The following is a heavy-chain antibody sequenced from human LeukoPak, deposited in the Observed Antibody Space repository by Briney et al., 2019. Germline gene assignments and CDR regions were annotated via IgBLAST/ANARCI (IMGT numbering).Heavy chain of an antibody. Sequence: GGSLRLSCAASGFTFSSYWMNWARQAPGKGLEWVASINHIGNVNYYVDSVKGRFTISRDNAKNSLYLQMSNLRTEDTAVYFCAWGGGLDVWGQGATVTVSS. V-gene: IGHV3-7*03. CDR1: GFTFSSYW. D-gene: IGHD3-16*01. CDR2: INHIGNVN. CDR3: AWGGGLDV. J-gene: IGHJ6*02.